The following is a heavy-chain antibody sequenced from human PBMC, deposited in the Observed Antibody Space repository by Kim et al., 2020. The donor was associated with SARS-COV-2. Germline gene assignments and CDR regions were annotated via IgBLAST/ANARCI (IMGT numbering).Heavy chain of an antibody. Sequence: GGSLRLSCAASGFTFNNYAMSWVRQAPGKGLEWVSGIRDSGGSTQYADSVKGRFSISRDNSKNTVYLQMDSLRAEDTAVYYCAKVTSGSSGWFEYFQHWGQGTLVTVSS. V-gene: IGHV3-23*01. CDR2: IRDSGGST. J-gene: IGHJ1*01. CDR3: AKVTSGSSGWFEYFQH. D-gene: IGHD6-19*01. CDR1: GFTFNNYA.